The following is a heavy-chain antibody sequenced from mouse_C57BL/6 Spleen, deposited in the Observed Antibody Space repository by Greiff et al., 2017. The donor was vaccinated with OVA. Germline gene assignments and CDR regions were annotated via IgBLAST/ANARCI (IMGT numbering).Heavy chain of an antibody. CDR2: IDPSDSYT. CDR3: ARSYYGSSPFDY. J-gene: IGHJ2*01. CDR1: GYTFTSYW. V-gene: IGHV1-50*01. Sequence: QVQLQQPGAELVKPGASVKLSCKASGYTFTSYWMQWVNQRPGQGLEWIGEIDPSDSYTNYNQKFKGKATLTVDTSSSTAYMQLSSLTSEDSAVYYCARSYYGSSPFDYWGQGTTLTVSS. D-gene: IGHD1-1*01.